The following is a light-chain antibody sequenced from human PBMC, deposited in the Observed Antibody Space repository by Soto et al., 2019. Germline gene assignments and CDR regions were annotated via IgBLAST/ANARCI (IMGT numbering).Light chain of an antibody. CDR1: QTINSW. CDR3: QQYDGYSSGP. Sequence: DIQMTQSPSTLSASVGDRVTITCRASQTINSWLAWYQQKPGKAPKVLIFDASSLKTGVPSRFSGSGSGTEITLTISNLQPDDFATYHCQQYDGYSSGPFGQGTRWIS. V-gene: IGKV1-5*01. CDR2: DAS. J-gene: IGKJ1*01.